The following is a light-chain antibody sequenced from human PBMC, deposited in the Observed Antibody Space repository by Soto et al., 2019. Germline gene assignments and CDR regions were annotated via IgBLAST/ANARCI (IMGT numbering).Light chain of an antibody. J-gene: IGLJ2*01. Sequence: QSALTQPASVSGSPGQSITISCTGTNSDFGNYNYESWYQQHPGEAPKLLIYGVTNRPSGVSNRFSGSKSGNTASLTISGLQAEDEANYYCSSFTLTKTVVFGGGTKLTVL. V-gene: IGLV2-14*01. CDR3: SSFTLTKTVV. CDR1: NSDFGNYNY. CDR2: GVT.